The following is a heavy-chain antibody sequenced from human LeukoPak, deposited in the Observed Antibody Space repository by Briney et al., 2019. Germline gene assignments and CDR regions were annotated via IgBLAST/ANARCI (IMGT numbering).Heavy chain of an antibody. D-gene: IGHD3-16*01. Sequence: GGSLRLSCAASGFTFSTYWMTWVRQAPGKGLEWVANMEQNGSEKFYVDSVKGRFTISRDNAKSSLYLQMSSLRVEDTAVYYCARDYDWGQGTLVTVSS. CDR2: MEQNGSEK. CDR3: ARDYD. CDR1: GFTFSTYW. V-gene: IGHV3-7*04. J-gene: IGHJ4*02.